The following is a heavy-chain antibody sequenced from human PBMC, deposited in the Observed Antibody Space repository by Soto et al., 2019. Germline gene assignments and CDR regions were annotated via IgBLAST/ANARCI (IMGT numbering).Heavy chain of an antibody. V-gene: IGHV3-15*07. CDR2: IKSKTDGGTT. Sequence: GGSLRLSCAASGFTFSNAWMNWVRQAPGKGLEWVGRIKSKTDGGTTDYAAPVKGRFTISRDDSKNTLYLQMNSLKTEDTAVYYCTTDVRVVAGYCVAYYYYLMDVWSQGTSV. J-gene: IGHJ6*02. CDR3: TTDVRVVAGYCVAYYYYLMDV. CDR1: GFTFSNAW. D-gene: IGHD2-21*02.